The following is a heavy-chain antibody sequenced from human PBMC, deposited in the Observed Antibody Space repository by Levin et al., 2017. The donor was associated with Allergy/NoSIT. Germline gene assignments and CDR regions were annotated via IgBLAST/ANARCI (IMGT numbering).Heavy chain of an antibody. Sequence: SETLSLSCTVSGGSINGDYWSWIRQPPGKGLEWIGNIYYSGGTNYNPSLKSRVTISVDTYRKEFSLTIRSVTAADTAVYFCAINTSENKAFHTWGQGTMVTVSS. J-gene: IGHJ3*01. CDR1: GGSINGDY. V-gene: IGHV4-59*01. D-gene: IGHD1/OR15-1a*01. CDR2: IYYSGGT. CDR3: AINTSENKAFHT.